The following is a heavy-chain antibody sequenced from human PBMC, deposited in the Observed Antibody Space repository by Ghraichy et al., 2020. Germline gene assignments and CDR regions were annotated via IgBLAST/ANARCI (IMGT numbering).Heavy chain of an antibody. V-gene: IGHV4-59*11. D-gene: IGHD2-15*01. J-gene: IGHJ3*02. CDR1: GGSISSPY. Sequence: GSLRLSCTVSGGSISSPYCGWIRQPPGKGLEWIGFSHYSGSTNSNPSLKSRVTISIDTSQNQFSLKLTSVTAADTAVYYCAKGRLRSALDIWGQGTMVTVSS. CDR2: SHYSGST. CDR3: AKGRLRSALDI.